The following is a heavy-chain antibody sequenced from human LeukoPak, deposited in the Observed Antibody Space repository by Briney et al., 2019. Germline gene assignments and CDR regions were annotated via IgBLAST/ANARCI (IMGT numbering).Heavy chain of an antibody. CDR1: GFTPSSYA. V-gene: IGHV3-30-3*01. CDR2: ILYDGSNK. CDR3: ARYSSSST. Sequence: GGSLRLSCAASGFTPSSYAMHWVRHAPGKRREWVAVILYDGSNKYYADSVKGRFTISRDNSKNTLYLQMNSLRAEDTAVYYCARYSSSSTWGQGTLVTVSS. D-gene: IGHD6-6*01. J-gene: IGHJ4*02.